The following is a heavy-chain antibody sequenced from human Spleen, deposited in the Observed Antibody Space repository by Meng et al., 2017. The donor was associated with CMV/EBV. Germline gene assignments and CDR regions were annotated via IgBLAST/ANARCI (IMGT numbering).Heavy chain of an antibody. CDR3: ARALPARARFDP. CDR1: GYTFTGYY. D-gene: IGHD1-26*01. V-gene: IGHV1-2*02. CDR2: INPNSGGT. J-gene: IGHJ5*02. Sequence: ASVQVSCKASGYTFTGYYMHWVRQAPGQGLEWMGWINPNSGGTNYAQKFQGRVTMTRDTSISTAYMELSRLRSDDTAVYYCARALPARARFDPWGQGTLVTVSS.